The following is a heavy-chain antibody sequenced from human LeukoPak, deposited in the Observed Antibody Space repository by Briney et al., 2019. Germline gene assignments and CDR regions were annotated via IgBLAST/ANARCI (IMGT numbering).Heavy chain of an antibody. D-gene: IGHD4-23*01. CDR1: GFTFSNYG. CDR2: IWYDGSNK. V-gene: IGHV3-30*02. CDR3: AKVLAVTSYGAKSVFDH. J-gene: IGHJ4*02. Sequence: PGGSLRLSCAASGFTFSNYGMHWVRQAPGKGLEWVAFIWYDGSNKYYADSVKGRFTISRDNSKNTVYLQMNSLRAEDTAVYYSAKVLAVTSYGAKSVFDHWGQGTLVTVSS.